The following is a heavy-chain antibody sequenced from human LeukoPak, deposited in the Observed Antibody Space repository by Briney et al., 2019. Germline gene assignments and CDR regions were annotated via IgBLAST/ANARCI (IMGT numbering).Heavy chain of an antibody. V-gene: IGHV4-39*07. CDR1: GGSISSSSYY. Sequence: ASETLSLTCTVSGGSISSSSYYWGWIRQPPGKGLEWIGSIYYSGSTYYNPSLKSRVTISVDTSKNQFSLKLSSVTAADTAVYYCARERGSSWYYYYYMDVWGKGTTVTVSS. CDR2: IYYSGST. D-gene: IGHD6-13*01. J-gene: IGHJ6*03. CDR3: ARERGSSWYYYYYMDV.